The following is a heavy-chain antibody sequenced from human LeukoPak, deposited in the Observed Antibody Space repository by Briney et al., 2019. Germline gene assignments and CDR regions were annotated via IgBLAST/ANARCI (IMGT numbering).Heavy chain of an antibody. D-gene: IGHD6-19*01. CDR2: IWYDGSNK. CDR3: AIAKGPVDIVVAATGVFGY. Sequence: GGSLRLSCAASGFTFSSYGMHWVRQAPGKGLEWVAVIWYDGSNKYYADSVKGRFTISRDNSKNMLYLQMNSLRADDTAVYYCAIAKGPVDIVVAATGVFGYWGQGTLVTVSS. CDR1: GFTFSSYG. V-gene: IGHV3-33*01. J-gene: IGHJ4*02.